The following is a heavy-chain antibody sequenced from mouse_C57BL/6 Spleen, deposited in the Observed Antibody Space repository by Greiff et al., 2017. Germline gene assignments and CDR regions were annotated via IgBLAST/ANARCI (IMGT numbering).Heavy chain of an antibody. CDR2: IDPSDSYT. CDR3: ARKVDWYFDV. V-gene: IGHV1-69*01. D-gene: IGHD1-1*01. CDR1: GYTFTSYW. J-gene: IGHJ1*03. Sequence: QVHVKQPGAELVMPGASVKLSCKASGYTFTSYWMHWVKQRPGQGLEWIGEIDPSDSYTNYNQKFKGKSTLTVDKSSSTAYMQLSSLTSEDSAVYYCARKVDWYFDVWGTGTTVTVSS.